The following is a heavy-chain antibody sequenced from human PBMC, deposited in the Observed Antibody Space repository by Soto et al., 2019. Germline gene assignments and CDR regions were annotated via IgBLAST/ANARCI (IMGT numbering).Heavy chain of an antibody. D-gene: IGHD3-3*01. CDR2: ISYDGSNK. CDR3: ARVARFLEWLLYSYYYYGMDV. V-gene: IGHV3-30-3*01. J-gene: IGHJ6*02. CDR1: GFTFSSYA. Sequence: QVQLVESGGGVVQPGRSLRLSCAASGFTFSSYAMHWVRQAPGKGLEWVAVISYDGSNKYYADSVKGRFTISRDNSKNTLYLQMNSLRAEDTAVYYCARVARFLEWLLYSYYYYGMDVWGQGTTVTVSS.